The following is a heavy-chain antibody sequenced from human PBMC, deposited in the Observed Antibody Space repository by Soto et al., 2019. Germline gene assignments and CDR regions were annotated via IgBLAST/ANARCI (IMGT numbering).Heavy chain of an antibody. CDR1: GFTFSSYG. CDR2: IWYDGSNK. Sequence: QVQLVESGGGVVQPGRSLRLSCAASGFTFSSYGMHWVRQAPGKGLEWVAVIWYDGSNKYYADSVKGRFTISKDNSKNTLYLQMNILRAEDTAVYYCSIDTARAMVRNYYGMDVWGQGTTVTVSS. D-gene: IGHD3-10*01. J-gene: IGHJ6*02. CDR3: SIDTARAMVRNYYGMDV. V-gene: IGHV3-33*01.